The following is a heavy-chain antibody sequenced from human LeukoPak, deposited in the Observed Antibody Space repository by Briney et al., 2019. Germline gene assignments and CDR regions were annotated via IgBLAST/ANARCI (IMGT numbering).Heavy chain of an antibody. CDR3: ATLNRPYSSGWYPIIN. J-gene: IGHJ4*02. V-gene: IGHV4-59*01. D-gene: IGHD6-19*01. Sequence: SETLSLTCAVYGGSFSGYYWSWIRQPPGKGLEWIGYIYYSGSTNYNPSLKSRVTISVDTSKNQFSLKLSSVTAADTAVYYCATLNRPYSSGWYPIINWGQGTLVTVSS. CDR2: IYYSGST. CDR1: GGSFSGYY.